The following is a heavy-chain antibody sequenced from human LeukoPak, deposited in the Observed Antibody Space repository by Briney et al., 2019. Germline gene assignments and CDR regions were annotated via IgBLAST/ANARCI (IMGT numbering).Heavy chain of an antibody. J-gene: IGHJ6*02. V-gene: IGHV3-23*01. CDR3: AKDTPREGYYDSTPKDYYGMDV. CDR2: IGGSGGST. Sequence: GGSLRLSCAASGFTFSSYAMSWVRQAPGKGLEWVSAIGGSGGSTYYADSVKGRFTISRDNSKNTLYLQMNSLRAEDTAVYYCAKDTPREGYYDSTPKDYYGMDVWGQGTTVTVSS. CDR1: GFTFSSYA. D-gene: IGHD3-22*01.